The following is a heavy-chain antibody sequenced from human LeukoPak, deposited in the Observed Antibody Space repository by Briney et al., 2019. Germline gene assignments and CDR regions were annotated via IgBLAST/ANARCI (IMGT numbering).Heavy chain of an antibody. CDR1: GFNFDDYA. V-gene: IGHV3-43*02. CDR2: ISGVGDII. Sequence: GGSLRLSCAASGFNFDDYAMNWVRQAPGKGLEWVSLISGVGDIIQYAECVKGRLTISRDNSRNSLYLQMNSLTTEDTAFYYCAKMGDQWLSMDYWGRGTLVTVSS. CDR3: AKMGDQWLSMDY. J-gene: IGHJ4*02. D-gene: IGHD6-19*01.